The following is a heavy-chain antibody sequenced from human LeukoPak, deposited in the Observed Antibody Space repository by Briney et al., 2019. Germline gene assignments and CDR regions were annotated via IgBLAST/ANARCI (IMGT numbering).Heavy chain of an antibody. Sequence: GGSLRLSCAASGFTFSSYAMHWVRQAPGKGLEWVAVISYDGSNKYYADSVKGRFTISRDNSKNTLYLQMNSLRAEDTAVYYCARVVVGATENQDAFDIWGQGTMVTVSS. CDR2: ISYDGSNK. D-gene: IGHD1-26*01. CDR1: GFTFSSYA. V-gene: IGHV3-30*04. CDR3: ARVVVGATENQDAFDI. J-gene: IGHJ3*02.